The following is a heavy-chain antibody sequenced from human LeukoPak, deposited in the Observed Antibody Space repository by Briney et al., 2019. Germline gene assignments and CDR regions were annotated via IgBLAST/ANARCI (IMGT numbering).Heavy chain of an antibody. J-gene: IGHJ6*03. V-gene: IGHV3-23*01. CDR1: GFTFSSYG. D-gene: IGHD3-10*01. CDR2: ISGSGGRT. Sequence: GGSLRLSCAASGFTFSSYGMCWVRQAPGKGLEWVSGISGSGGRTYFADSVKGRFTISRDNSKNTLYLQMNSLRAEATAVYYCAKAGRGGAITLVRGVKGDYYYMDVWGKGTTVTISS. CDR3: AKAGRGGAITLVRGVKGDYYYMDV.